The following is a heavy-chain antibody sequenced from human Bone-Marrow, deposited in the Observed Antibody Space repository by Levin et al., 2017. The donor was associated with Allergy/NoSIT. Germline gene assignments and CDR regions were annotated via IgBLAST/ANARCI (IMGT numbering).Heavy chain of an antibody. D-gene: IGHD3-10*01. CDR1: GFSFSSYE. CDR2: ISSRNTTI. Sequence: GGSLRLSCAASGFSFSSYEMNWVRQAPGKGLEWVSYISSRNTTIYYADSVKGRFTLSRDNAENSLYLQMNSLRAEDTAIYYCAREGLFMVRVFDYWGRGTLVTVSS. J-gene: IGHJ4*02. CDR3: AREGLFMVRVFDY. V-gene: IGHV3-48*03.